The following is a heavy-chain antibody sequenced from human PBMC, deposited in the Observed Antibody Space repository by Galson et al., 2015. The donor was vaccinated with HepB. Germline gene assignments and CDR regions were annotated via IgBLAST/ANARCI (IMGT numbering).Heavy chain of an antibody. V-gene: IGHV3-7*01. CDR3: ARFPDYVSGWHFDY. Sequence: SLRLSCAASGFTFSGFWMAWVRQAPGKGLEWVANIKKDGSENYYVDSVKDRFTISRDNAKNSLYLQMGSLRAEDTAIYYCARFPDYVSGWHFDYWGQGTLVTVSS. CDR2: IKKDGSEN. J-gene: IGHJ4*02. CDR1: GFTFSGFW. D-gene: IGHD3-10*01.